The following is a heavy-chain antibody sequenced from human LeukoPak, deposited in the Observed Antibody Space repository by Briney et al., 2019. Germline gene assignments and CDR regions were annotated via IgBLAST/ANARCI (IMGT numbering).Heavy chain of an antibody. CDR3: ASLFRDDVFDI. CDR2: VDPSDSYT. Sequence: PGESLKISCKGSGYSFTSYWISWVRQMPGKGLEWMGRVDPSDSYTNYSPSFQGHVSISADKSISTAYLQWRSLKASDTAVYYCASLFRDDVFDIWGQGTMVTVSS. V-gene: IGHV5-10-1*01. J-gene: IGHJ3*02. CDR1: GYSFTSYW. D-gene: IGHD3-10*01.